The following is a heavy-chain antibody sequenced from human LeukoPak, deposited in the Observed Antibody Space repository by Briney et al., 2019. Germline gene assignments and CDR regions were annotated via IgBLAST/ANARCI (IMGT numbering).Heavy chain of an antibody. D-gene: IGHD4-11*01. J-gene: IGHJ4*02. V-gene: IGHV1-8*03. Sequence: ASVTVSCKASGYSFTTYDIHWVRQAPGRGPEWMGWVNPNSGDTGSPQNFQGRVTITRNSSINTAYMELSSLTSEDTAVYYCAKSHDYSNYIFEFWGQGTLVTVSS. CDR2: VNPNSGDT. CDR3: AKSHDYSNYIFEF. CDR1: GYSFTTYD.